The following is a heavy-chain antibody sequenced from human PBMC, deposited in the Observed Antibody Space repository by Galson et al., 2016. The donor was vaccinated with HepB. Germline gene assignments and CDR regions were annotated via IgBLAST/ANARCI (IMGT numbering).Heavy chain of an antibody. J-gene: IGHJ5*02. V-gene: IGHV3-33*01. D-gene: IGHD3-22*01. CDR2: IWYDGTNE. Sequence: SLRLSCAASGFTFSHYGMHWVRQAPGKGLEWVAVIWYDGTNEYYADSVKGRFTISRDNSKNTVYLQMNSLRAEDTAVYYCARGGMIVARYDSWGQGTLVTVSS. CDR1: GFTFSHYG. CDR3: ARGGMIVARYDS.